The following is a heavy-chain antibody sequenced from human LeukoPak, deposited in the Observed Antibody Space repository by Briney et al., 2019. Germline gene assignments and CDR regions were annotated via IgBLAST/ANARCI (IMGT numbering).Heavy chain of an antibody. CDR1: GDSLSSYY. D-gene: IGHD3-16*01. Sequence: KPSETPSLNCTVSGDSLSSYYWDFIRQPAREGLEWIGRIHTSWTTYYNPSLKSRITMSVDTSRNQFSLRLTSVTAADTAVYYCARGDYYDGGGRNWFDPWGQGTLVTVSS. CDR3: ARGDYYDGGGRNWFDP. V-gene: IGHV4-4*07. J-gene: IGHJ5*02. CDR2: IHTSWTT.